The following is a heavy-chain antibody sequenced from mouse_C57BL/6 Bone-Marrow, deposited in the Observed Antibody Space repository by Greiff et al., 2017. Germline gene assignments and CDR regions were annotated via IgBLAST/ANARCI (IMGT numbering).Heavy chain of an antibody. J-gene: IGHJ4*01. V-gene: IGHV3-1*01. CDR3: AREIVAGAMDY. CDR2: ISYSGST. Sequence: EVQGVESGPGMVKPSQSLSLTCTVTGYSITSGYDWHWIRHFPGNKLEWMGYISYSGSTNYNPSLKSRISITHDTSKNHFFLKLNSVTTEDTATYYCAREIVAGAMDYWGQGTSVTVSS. D-gene: IGHD1-1*01. CDR1: GYSITSGYD.